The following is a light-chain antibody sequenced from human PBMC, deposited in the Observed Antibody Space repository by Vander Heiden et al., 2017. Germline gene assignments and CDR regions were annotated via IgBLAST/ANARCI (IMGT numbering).Light chain of an antibody. CDR2: DAS. Sequence: AIRMTQSPSSFSASTGDRVTITCRASQGISSYLAWYQQKPGKAPKLLIYDASTLQSGVPSRFSGSGSGTDFTLTISCLQSEDSATYYCQQYYSYPLTFGGGTKVEIK. V-gene: IGKV1-8*01. CDR1: QGISSY. CDR3: QQYYSYPLT. J-gene: IGKJ4*01.